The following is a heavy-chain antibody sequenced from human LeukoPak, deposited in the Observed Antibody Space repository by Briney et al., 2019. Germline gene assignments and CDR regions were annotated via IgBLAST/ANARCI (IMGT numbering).Heavy chain of an antibody. V-gene: IGHV4-31*03. D-gene: IGHD2-2*01. CDR3: ARVVTARGPVRAFDI. J-gene: IGHJ3*02. Sequence: SETLSLTCTVPGGSISSGGYYWSWFRQHPGKGLEWIGSIFSSASTNYNPSLKSRVIISVDTSKNQFSLKLTSVTAADTAVYYCARVVTARGPVRAFDIWGQGTMVTVSS. CDR1: GGSISSGGYY. CDR2: IFSSAST.